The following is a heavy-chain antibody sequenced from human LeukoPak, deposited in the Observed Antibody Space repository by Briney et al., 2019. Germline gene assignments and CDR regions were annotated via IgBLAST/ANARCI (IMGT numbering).Heavy chain of an antibody. CDR2: IYHSGRT. Sequence: SETLSLTCAVSGGSISSGDYSWSWIRQPPGKGLGWIGYIYHSGRTFYNPSLKSRVTISVDTSKNQISLEVTSVTAADTAVYYCARDGGYGHYDYWGRGILVTVSS. CDR1: GGSISSGDYS. V-gene: IGHV4-30-2*01. J-gene: IGHJ4*02. D-gene: IGHD5-18*01. CDR3: ARDGGYGHYDY.